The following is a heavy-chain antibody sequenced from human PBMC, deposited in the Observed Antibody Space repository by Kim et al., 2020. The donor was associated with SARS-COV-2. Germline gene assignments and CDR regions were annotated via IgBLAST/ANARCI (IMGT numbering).Heavy chain of an antibody. V-gene: IGHV4-4*02. Sequence: NYNPALKSRVTISVDKSKNQFSLKLSSVTAADTAVYYCARDLVRGVIPDLWGQGTLVTVSS. D-gene: IGHD3-10*01. J-gene: IGHJ4*01. CDR3: ARDLVRGVIPDL.